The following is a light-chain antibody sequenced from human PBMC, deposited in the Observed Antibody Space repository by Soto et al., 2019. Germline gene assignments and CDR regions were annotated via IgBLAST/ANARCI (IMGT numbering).Light chain of an antibody. CDR1: SRDVGSYDL. V-gene: IGLV2-23*01. CDR3: CSYAGSTTYV. Sequence: QSALTQPASVSGSPGQSITISCTGTSRDVGSYDLVSWYQHHPGKAPKLMIYEGTKRPSGVSNRFSGSKSGNTASLAISGLQADDEADYYCCSYAGSTTYVFGTGTKLTVL. CDR2: EGT. J-gene: IGLJ1*01.